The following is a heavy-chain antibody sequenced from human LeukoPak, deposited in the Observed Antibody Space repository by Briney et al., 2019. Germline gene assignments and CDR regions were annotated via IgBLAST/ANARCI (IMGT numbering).Heavy chain of an antibody. J-gene: IGHJ6*03. CDR2: MNPNSDNT. Sequence: ASVKVSCKASGYTFTNYDINWVRHGTGQGLEWMGWMNPNSDNTGYAQKFQGRVTMTRNTSISTAYMELSSLRSEDTAVYCCARAQHARYDFWSGYFSYYYYYMDVWGKGTTVTVSS. V-gene: IGHV1-8*01. CDR1: GYTFTNYD. CDR3: ARAQHARYDFWSGYFSYYYYYMDV. D-gene: IGHD3-3*01.